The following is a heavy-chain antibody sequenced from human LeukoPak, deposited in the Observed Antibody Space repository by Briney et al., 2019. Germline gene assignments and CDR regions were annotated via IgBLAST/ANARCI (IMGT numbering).Heavy chain of an antibody. J-gene: IGHJ4*02. D-gene: IGHD3-10*01. CDR2: IWYDGSNK. V-gene: IGHV3-33*06. Sequence: PGGSLRLSCAASGFTFSSYGMHWVRQAPGKGLEWVAVIWYDGSNKYYADSVKGRFTISRDNSKNTLYPQMNSLRAEDTAVYYCAKDLYAPITMVRGVRISYYFDYWGQGTLVTVSS. CDR1: GFTFSSYG. CDR3: AKDLYAPITMVRGVRISYYFDY.